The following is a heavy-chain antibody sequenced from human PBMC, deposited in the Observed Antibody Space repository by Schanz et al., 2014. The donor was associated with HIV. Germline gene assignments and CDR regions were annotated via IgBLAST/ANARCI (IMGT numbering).Heavy chain of an antibody. V-gene: IGHV4-31*03. CDR1: GGSIISGDYY. D-gene: IGHD3-22*01. CDR2: IYYSGNT. Sequence: QVQLQESGPGLVKPSETLSLTCTVSGGSIISGDYYWTWIRQHPGKGLEWIGYIYYSGNTHYNPSLRGRLTISVDTSKNQFSLKMTSVTAADTAVYYCARSYYYDGSPLPLDSWGQGTLVTVSS. J-gene: IGHJ4*02. CDR3: ARSYYYDGSPLPLDS.